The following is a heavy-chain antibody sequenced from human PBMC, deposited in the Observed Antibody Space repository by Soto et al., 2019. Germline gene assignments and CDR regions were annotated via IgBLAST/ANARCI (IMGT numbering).Heavy chain of an antibody. D-gene: IGHD2-2*01. V-gene: IGHV1-46*01. J-gene: IGHJ4*02. CDR3: EREVGDCSSTLWNRAFDY. Sequence: QVQLVQSGAEVKKPGASVKVSCKASGYTFTSYYMHWVRQAPGQGLEWMGIINPSGGSTSYAQKFQGRVTLTRDTSTSTVYWERSSVRSEDTAVYCWEREVGDCSSTLWNRAFDYWCQGTLVTVSS. CDR2: INPSGGST. CDR1: GYTFTSYY.